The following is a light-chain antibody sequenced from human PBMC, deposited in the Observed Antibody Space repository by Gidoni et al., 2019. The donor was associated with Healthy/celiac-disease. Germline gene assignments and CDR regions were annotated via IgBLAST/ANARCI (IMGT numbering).Light chain of an antibody. CDR2: WAS. Sequence: DIVLTQSPDSLAVSLGERATINCKSSQSVLYSSNNKNYLAWYQQKPGQPPKLLIYWASTRESGVPDRFSGSGSGTDFTLTISSLQAEDVAVYYGQQYYSTPQTFXQXTKLEIK. J-gene: IGKJ2*01. CDR1: QSVLYSSNNKNY. CDR3: QQYYSTPQT. V-gene: IGKV4-1*01.